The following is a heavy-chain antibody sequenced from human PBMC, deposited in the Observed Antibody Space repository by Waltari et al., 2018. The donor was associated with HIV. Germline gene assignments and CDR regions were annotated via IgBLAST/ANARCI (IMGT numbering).Heavy chain of an antibody. CDR3: ARGTGYDFWKGGMDV. CDR1: GYTFTSYA. CDR2: INAGNGNT. V-gene: IGHV1-3*01. D-gene: IGHD3-3*01. J-gene: IGHJ6*02. Sequence: QVQLVQSGAEVKKPGASVKVSCKASGYTFTSYAMHWVRQAPGQRLEWMGWINAGNGNTKYSQKFQGRVTITRDTSASTAYMELSSLRSEDTAVYYCARGTGYDFWKGGMDVWGQGTTVTVSS.